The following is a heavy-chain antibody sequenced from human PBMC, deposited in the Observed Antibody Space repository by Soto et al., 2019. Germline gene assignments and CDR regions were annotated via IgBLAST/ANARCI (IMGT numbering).Heavy chain of an antibody. V-gene: IGHV3-30*18. Sequence: GSLRLSCAASGFTFSSYGMNWVRQAPGKGLEWVAVVSYDEITKYYADSVKGRFTISRDNSKNTVYLQMNSLRPEDTAVYYCAKPLGLLRRAMAQGSDYWGQGTLVTVSS. CDR1: GFTFSSYG. CDR2: VSYDEITK. D-gene: IGHD5-18*01. J-gene: IGHJ4*02. CDR3: AKPLGLLRRAMAQGSDY.